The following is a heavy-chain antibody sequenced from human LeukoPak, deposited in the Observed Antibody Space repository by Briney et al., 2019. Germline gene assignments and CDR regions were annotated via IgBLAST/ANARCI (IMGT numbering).Heavy chain of an antibody. CDR2: ISYDGSNK. Sequence: GGSLRLSCAASGFTFSSYAMHWVRQAPGKGLEWVAVISYDGSNKYYADSVKGRFTISRDNSKNPLYLQMNSLRAEDTAVYYCARAWGVRTMVWGVTKDWGQGTLVTVSS. CDR3: ARAWGVRTMVWGVTKD. CDR1: GFTFSSYA. J-gene: IGHJ4*02. D-gene: IGHD3-10*01. V-gene: IGHV3-30*04.